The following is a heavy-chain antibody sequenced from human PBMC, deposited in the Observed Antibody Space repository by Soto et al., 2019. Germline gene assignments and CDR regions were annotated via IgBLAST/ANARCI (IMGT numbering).Heavy chain of an antibody. J-gene: IGHJ6*02. D-gene: IGHD5-12*01. CDR2: ISSSSSYI. V-gene: IGHV3-21*01. CDR3: ARDRARTRSFDIVATILNV. Sequence: EVQLVESGGGLVKPGGSLRLSCAASGFTFSSYSMNWVRQAPGKGLEWVSSISSSSSYIYYADSVKGRFTISRDNAKNSLYLQMNSLRAEDTAVYYCARDRARTRSFDIVATILNVWGQGTTVTVSS. CDR1: GFTFSSYS.